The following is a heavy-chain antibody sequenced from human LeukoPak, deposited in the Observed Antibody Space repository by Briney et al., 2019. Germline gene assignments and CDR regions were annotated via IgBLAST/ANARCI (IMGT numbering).Heavy chain of an antibody. D-gene: IGHD4-17*01. Sequence: GGSLRLSCAASGFTFSTYGMSRVRQAPGKGLEWVSSISGSGASTYYADSVKGRFTISRDNAKNSLYLQMNSLRAEDTAVYYCARDRDYDYFDYWGQGTLVTVSS. CDR3: ARDRDYDYFDY. CDR1: GFTFSTYG. CDR2: ISGSGAST. V-gene: IGHV3-23*01. J-gene: IGHJ4*02.